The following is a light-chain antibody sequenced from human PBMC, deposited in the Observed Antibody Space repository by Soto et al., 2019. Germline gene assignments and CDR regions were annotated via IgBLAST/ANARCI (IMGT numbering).Light chain of an antibody. CDR2: LGS. J-gene: IGKJ1*01. CDR3: MQHLHAPWT. Sequence: DVVLTQSPLSLPVTPGEPASISCRSSQSLLHTNGYNYLDWYLQKPGQSPQLLIYLGSNRDSGIPARFSGSGSGTDFTRKISRMEAEDVGVYYCMQHLHAPWTFCQGTKVEV. V-gene: IGKV2-28*01. CDR1: QSLLHTNGYNY.